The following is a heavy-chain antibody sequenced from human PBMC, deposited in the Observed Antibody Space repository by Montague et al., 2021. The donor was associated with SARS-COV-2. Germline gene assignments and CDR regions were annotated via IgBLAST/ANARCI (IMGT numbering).Heavy chain of an antibody. V-gene: IGHV3-33*01. D-gene: IGHD3-10*01. CDR2: IWYDGSNK. Sequence: SLRLSCAASGFSFSSYGMRWVRQAPGKGLEWVAVIWYDGSNKYYXXSLKVRFTISRDNSKNTLYLQMNSLRAEDTAVYYCARDPTYGSGSFQSGFFDYWGQGTLVTVSS. J-gene: IGHJ4*02. CDR1: GFSFSSYG. CDR3: ARDPTYGSGSFQSGFFDY.